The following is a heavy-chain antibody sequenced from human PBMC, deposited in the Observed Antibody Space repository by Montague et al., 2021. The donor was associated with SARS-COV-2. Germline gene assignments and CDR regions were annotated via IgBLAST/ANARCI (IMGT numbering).Heavy chain of an antibody. CDR1: GYSISDGYY. Sequence: SETLSLTCTVSGYSISDGYYWVWIRQPPGNGLEWIGNIFQSGTTYYNPSLERRSTMSVDTSKNQFSLKLSSVTAADTAVYYCAREHWENYYDFWSGTNLASDYPYYGMDVWGQGTTVTVSS. D-gene: IGHD3-3*01. CDR3: AREHWENYYDFWSGTNLASDYPYYGMDV. V-gene: IGHV4-38-2*02. J-gene: IGHJ6*02. CDR2: IFQSGTT.